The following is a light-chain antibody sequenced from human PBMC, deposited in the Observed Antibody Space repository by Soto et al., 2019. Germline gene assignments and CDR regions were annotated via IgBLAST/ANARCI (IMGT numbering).Light chain of an antibody. CDR2: DNY. J-gene: IGLJ1*01. V-gene: IGLV1-51*01. CDR1: SSNIGNNY. CDR3: GTWDTSLRVFYV. Sequence: VLTQPPSVSAAPGQNVTISCSGTSSNIGNNYVSWYQHLPGTAPRILIYDNYKRPSGIPDRFSGFKSGTSATLGITGLQTGDEADYYCGTWDTSLRVFYVFGSGTKVTVL.